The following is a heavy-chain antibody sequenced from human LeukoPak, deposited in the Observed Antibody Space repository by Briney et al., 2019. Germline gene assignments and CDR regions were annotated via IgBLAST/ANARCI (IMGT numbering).Heavy chain of an antibody. J-gene: IGHJ4*02. Sequence: TSETLSLTCTVSGGSISSYYWSWIRQPPGKGLEWIGYIYYSGSTNYNPSLKSRVTISVDTSKNQFSLKLSSVTAADTAVYYRARNTYSSSYLFDYWGQGTLVTVSS. D-gene: IGHD6-6*01. CDR1: GGSISSYY. CDR3: ARNTYSSSYLFDY. CDR2: IYYSGST. V-gene: IGHV4-59*01.